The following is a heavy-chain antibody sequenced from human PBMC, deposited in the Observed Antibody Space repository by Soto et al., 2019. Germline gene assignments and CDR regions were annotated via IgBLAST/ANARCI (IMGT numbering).Heavy chain of an antibody. CDR1: GYTFTTYA. D-gene: IGHD3-3*01. CDR2: INVGNGNT. CDR3: ASGYFDFWSGYYTGYYGMDV. J-gene: IGHJ6*02. V-gene: IGHV1-3*01. Sequence: ASVKVSCKASGYTFTTYAMHWVRQAPGQRLEWMGWINVGNGNTRYSQKFQGRVTITRDTSASTVYMELSSLRSEDTAVYYCASGYFDFWSGYYTGYYGMDVWGQGTTVTVSS.